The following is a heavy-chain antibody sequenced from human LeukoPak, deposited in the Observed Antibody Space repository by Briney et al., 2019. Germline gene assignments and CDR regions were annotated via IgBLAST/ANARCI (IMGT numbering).Heavy chain of an antibody. Sequence: GGSLRLSCAASGFTVSSNYVNWVRQAPGKGLEWVPVIYSGGSTYYADSVKGRFTISRDNSKNTLYLQMNSLRAEDTAVYYCARDGGAFGYSYGYIDYWGQGTLVTVSS. J-gene: IGHJ4*02. CDR2: IYSGGST. CDR1: GFTVSSNY. D-gene: IGHD5-18*01. CDR3: ARDGGAFGYSYGYIDY. V-gene: IGHV3-66*01.